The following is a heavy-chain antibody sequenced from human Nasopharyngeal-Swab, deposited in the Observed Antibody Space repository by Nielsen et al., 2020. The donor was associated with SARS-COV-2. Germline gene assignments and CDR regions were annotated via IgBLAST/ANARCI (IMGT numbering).Heavy chain of an antibody. V-gene: IGHV4-4*02. Sequence: SETLSLTCAVSGSSISSSNWWSWVRQPPGKGLEWIGEIYHSGSTNYKPSLKSRVTITVDKSKNQFSLKLSSVTAADTAVYYCARVTGHLYNWFDPWGQGTLVTVSS. CDR2: IYHSGST. CDR1: GSSISSSNW. J-gene: IGHJ5*02. D-gene: IGHD3-10*01. CDR3: ARVTGHLYNWFDP.